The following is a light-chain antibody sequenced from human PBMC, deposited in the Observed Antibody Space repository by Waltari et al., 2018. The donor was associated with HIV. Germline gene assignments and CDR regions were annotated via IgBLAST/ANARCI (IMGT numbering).Light chain of an antibody. CDR2: EVI. CDR3: CSYAGTYTYVL. Sequence: QSALTQPRSVSGSPGQSVTISCTGTSSDVGGFGSVSSYLQHPGKVPKPIIYEVIKRPSGVPDRFSGSKSGNTASLTISGLQTEDEADYFCCSYAGTYTYVLFGGGTKLTVL. J-gene: IGLJ3*02. V-gene: IGLV2-11*01. CDR1: SSDVGGFGS.